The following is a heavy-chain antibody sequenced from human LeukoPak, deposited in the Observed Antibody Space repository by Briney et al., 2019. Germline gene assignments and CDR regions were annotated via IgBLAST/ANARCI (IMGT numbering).Heavy chain of an antibody. CDR2: MSPNSGDT. CDR1: GYTFTSYD. D-gene: IGHD7-27*01. J-gene: IGHJ4*02. Sequence: GASVKVSCKASGYTFTSYDFNWVRQATGQRPEWMGWMSPNSGDTGYAQKFQDRVTMTRNTSISTAYMKLSGLRSDDTAVYYCARGPPNWGYDYWGPGTLVTVSS. CDR3: ARGPPNWGYDY. V-gene: IGHV1-8*01.